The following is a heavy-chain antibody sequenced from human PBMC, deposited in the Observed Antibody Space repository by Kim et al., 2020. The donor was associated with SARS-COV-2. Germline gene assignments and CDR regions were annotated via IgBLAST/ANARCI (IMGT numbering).Heavy chain of an antibody. D-gene: IGHD3-22*01. CDR2: IYSGGST. J-gene: IGHJ4*02. V-gene: IGHV3-66*02. Sequence: GGSLRLSCAASGFTVSSNYMSWVRQAPGKGLEWVSVIYSGGSTYYADSVKGRFTISRDNSKNTLYLQMNSLRAEDTAVYYCASAFLKYYYDSSGSPSDYWGQGTLVTVSS. CDR1: GFTVSSNY. CDR3: ASAFLKYYYDSSGSPSDY.